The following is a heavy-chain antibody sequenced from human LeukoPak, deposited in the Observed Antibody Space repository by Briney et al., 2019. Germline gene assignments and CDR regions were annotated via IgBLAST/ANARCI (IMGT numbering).Heavy chain of an antibody. V-gene: IGHV4-34*01. CDR3: ARDCGFSEWYY. D-gene: IGHD3-3*01. CDR1: GGSFSGYY. Sequence: SETLSLTCAVYGGSFSGYYWSWIRQPPGKGLEWIGEINHSGSTNYNPSLKSRVTISVDTSKNQFSLKPSSVTAADTAVYYCARDCGFSEWYYWGQGTLVTVSS. CDR2: INHSGST. J-gene: IGHJ4*02.